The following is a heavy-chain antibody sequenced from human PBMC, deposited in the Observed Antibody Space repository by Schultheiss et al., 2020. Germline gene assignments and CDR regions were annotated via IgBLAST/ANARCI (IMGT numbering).Heavy chain of an antibody. D-gene: IGHD3-10*01. CDR2: ISSSSSYI. Sequence: GGSLRLSCAASGFTFSSYSMNWVRQAPGKGLEWVSSISSSSSYIYYADSVKGRFTISRDNSKNTLYLQMNSLRAEDTAVYYCAKGQTRWFGELNDYWGQGTLVTVSS. J-gene: IGHJ4*02. V-gene: IGHV3-21*04. CDR3: AKGQTRWFGELNDY. CDR1: GFTFSSYS.